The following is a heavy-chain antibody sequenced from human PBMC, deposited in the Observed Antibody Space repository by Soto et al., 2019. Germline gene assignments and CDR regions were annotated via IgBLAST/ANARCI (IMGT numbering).Heavy chain of an antibody. CDR3: AKDRYGDYLFDY. V-gene: IGHV3-23*01. Sequence: PGGSLRLSCAASAFTFTNCAMNWVRQTPGKGLEWVSTSGSGGGTFYADSVKGRFTISRDNSKNTLYLQMNSLRAEDTAIYYCAKDRYGDYLFDYWGQGTLVTVSS. J-gene: IGHJ4*02. CDR1: AFTFTNCA. CDR2: SGSGGGT. D-gene: IGHD4-17*01.